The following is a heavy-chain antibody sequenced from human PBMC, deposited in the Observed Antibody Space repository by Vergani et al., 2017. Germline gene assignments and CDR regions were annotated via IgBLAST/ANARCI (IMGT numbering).Heavy chain of an antibody. V-gene: IGHV3-30*18. CDR1: GFTFSSYG. Sequence: VQLVESGGGLVKPGGSLRLSCAASGFTFSSYGMHWVRQAPGKGLEWVAVISYDGSNKYYADSVKGRFTISRDNSKNTLYLQMNSLRAEDTAVYYCAKDSVVVPAAIYYYGMDVWGQGP. J-gene: IGHJ6*02. CDR3: AKDSVVVPAAIYYYGMDV. CDR2: ISYDGSNK. D-gene: IGHD2-2*01.